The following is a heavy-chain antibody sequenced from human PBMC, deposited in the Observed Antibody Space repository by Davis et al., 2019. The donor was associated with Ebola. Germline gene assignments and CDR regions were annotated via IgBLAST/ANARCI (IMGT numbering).Heavy chain of an antibody. CDR3: ARAVGPCSTSSCLTWFGP. J-gene: IGHJ5*02. CDR1: GYSITRSDW. D-gene: IGHD2-2*01. CDR2: IHYRGNT. Sequence: PSETLSLTCAVSGYSITRSDWWGWIRQSPGKGLEWIGYIHYRGNTKDNPSLQSRVTMSVYTSKNQFSLNLKSVTAFDSAIYYCARAVGPCSTSSCLTWFGPWGQGIVVTVSS. V-gene: IGHV4-28*06.